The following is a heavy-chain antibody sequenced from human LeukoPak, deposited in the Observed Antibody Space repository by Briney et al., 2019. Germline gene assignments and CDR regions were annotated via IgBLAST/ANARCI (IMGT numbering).Heavy chain of an antibody. D-gene: IGHD3-16*01. CDR2: ISWNSGSI. Sequence: PGGSLRLSCAASGFTFDDYAMHWVRQAPGKGLEWVSGISWNSGSIGYADSVKGRFTISRDNAKNSLYLQMNSLRAEDTALYYXXXXXSSRFVWGQLDYWGQGTLVTVSS. V-gene: IGHV3-9*01. CDR3: XXXXSSRFVWGQLDY. J-gene: IGHJ4*02. CDR1: GFTFDDYA.